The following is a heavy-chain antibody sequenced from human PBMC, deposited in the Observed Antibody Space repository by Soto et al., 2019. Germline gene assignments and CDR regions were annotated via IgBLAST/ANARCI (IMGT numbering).Heavy chain of an antibody. V-gene: IGHV3-9*01. CDR2: ISWNSGSI. Sequence: EVQLLESGGGLVQPGGSLRLSCAASGFTFSSYAMSWVRQAPGKGLEWVSGISWNSGSIGYADSVKGRFTISRDNAKNSLYLQMNSLRAEDTALYYCAKDIGGIAAAGSSYYYYYGMDVWGQGTTVTVSS. CDR3: AKDIGGIAAAGSSYYYYYGMDV. D-gene: IGHD6-13*01. J-gene: IGHJ6*02. CDR1: GFTFSSYA.